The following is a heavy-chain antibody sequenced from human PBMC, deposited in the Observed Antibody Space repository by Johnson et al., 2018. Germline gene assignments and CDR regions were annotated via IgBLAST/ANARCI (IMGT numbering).Heavy chain of an antibody. CDR1: GFTFSNCW. J-gene: IGHJ4*02. CDR2: ISRDGTST. V-gene: IGHV3-74*02. D-gene: IGHD1-7*01. Sequence: VQLVESGGGLVQPGGSLKLSCAASGFTFSNCWMYWVRQGPGKGLVWVSRISRDGTSTAYADSGKGRFTLSRDNAKNTLFLQMNSLRAEDTAVYYCTCYNWELPFDSWGQGTLVTVSS. CDR3: TCYNWELPFDS.